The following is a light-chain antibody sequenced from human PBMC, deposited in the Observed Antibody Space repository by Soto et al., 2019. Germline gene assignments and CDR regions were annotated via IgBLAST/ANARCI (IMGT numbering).Light chain of an antibody. CDR3: CLSTSSNSYV. CDR1: NSDVGGYNS. V-gene: IGLV2-11*01. CDR2: DVS. J-gene: IGLJ1*01. Sequence: QSALIQPRSVSGSPGQSVTISCTGTNSDVGGYNSVSWYQQHPGKALKVMIYDVSNRPSGVPDRFSGSKSGNTASLTISGLPAEDEADYYCCLSTSSNSYVFGTGTKLTVL.